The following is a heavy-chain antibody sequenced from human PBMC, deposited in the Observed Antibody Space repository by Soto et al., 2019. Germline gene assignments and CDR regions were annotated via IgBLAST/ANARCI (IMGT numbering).Heavy chain of an antibody. Sequence: SETPSLTCSVSGGPINGYFWTWVRQPPGKGLEWIGYIYYSGSTNYNPSLKSRVTISVDTSKNQFSLKLSSVTAADTAVYYCARSGASYTSCLLSKELCGFDYWGQGTLVTVSS. CDR1: GGPINGYF. CDR3: ARSGASYTSCLLSKELCGFDY. CDR2: IYYSGST. D-gene: IGHD2-2*01. J-gene: IGHJ4*02. V-gene: IGHV4-59*08.